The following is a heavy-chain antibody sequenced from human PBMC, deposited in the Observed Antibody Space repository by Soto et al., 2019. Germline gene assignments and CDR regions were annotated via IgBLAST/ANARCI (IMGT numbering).Heavy chain of an antibody. Sequence: QVQLVQSGAEVKKPGASVKVSCKASGYTFTSFYMHWVRQAPGQGLEWMGIINPSGTTTDYAQKFQDRVTMTRDTSTSTYYMELSSLTSEDTAVYYSAKPQIARHYYYGMEVWGQGTAVTVSS. CDR1: GYTFTSFY. CDR3: AKPQIARHYYYGMEV. J-gene: IGHJ6*02. V-gene: IGHV1-46*01. CDR2: INPSGTTT.